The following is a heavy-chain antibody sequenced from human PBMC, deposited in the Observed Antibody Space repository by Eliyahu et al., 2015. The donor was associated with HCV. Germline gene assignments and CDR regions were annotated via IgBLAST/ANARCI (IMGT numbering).Heavy chain of an antibody. CDR1: GFKFGXXS. CDR3: AKLLRDQPGSGKYFDY. V-gene: IGHV3-9*01. J-gene: IGHJ4*02. CDR2: INWNSAKI. Sequence: EARLVESGGGFVQAXRSLRLSCAASGFKFGXXSXHWVRQVPGKGLEWVSGINWNSAKIDYADSVKGRFTVSRDNAENSLHLHMNSLRTDDSAFYYCAKLLRDQPGSGKYFDYWGQGILVTVSS. D-gene: IGHD3-10*01.